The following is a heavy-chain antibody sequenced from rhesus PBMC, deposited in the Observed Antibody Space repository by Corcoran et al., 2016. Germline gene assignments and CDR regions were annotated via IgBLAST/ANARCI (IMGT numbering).Heavy chain of an antibody. CDR1: GYSISSGYY. D-gene: IGHD2-21*01. CDR3: ARDRYCTGSGCDNYFDS. Sequence: QVQLQESGPGLVKPSETLSLTCAVSGYSISSGYYWGWIRQPPGQGLEWVGHISFRWKINLHPPLNGRVTISTDPSNNQFSLNLNSVTAADTAVYYCARDRYCTGSGCDNYFDSWGQGVLVTVSS. CDR2: ISFRWKI. J-gene: IGHJ4*01. V-gene: IGHV4-122*02.